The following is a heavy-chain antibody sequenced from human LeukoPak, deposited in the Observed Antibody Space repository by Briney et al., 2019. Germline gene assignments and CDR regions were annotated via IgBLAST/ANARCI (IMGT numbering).Heavy chain of an antibody. Sequence: ASVKVSCKASGYTFTSYDINWVRQATGQGLEWMGWMNPNSGNTGYAQKFQGRVTITRNTSISTAYMELSSLRSEDTAAYYCARATGSRAFDIWGQGTMVTVSS. CDR1: GYTFTSYD. CDR3: ARATGSRAFDI. CDR2: MNPNSGNT. V-gene: IGHV1-8*03. D-gene: IGHD1-1*01. J-gene: IGHJ3*02.